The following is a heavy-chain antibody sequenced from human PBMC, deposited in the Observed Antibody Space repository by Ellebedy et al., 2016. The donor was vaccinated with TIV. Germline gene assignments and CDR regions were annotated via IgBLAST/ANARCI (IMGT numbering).Heavy chain of an antibody. CDR1: GFTFSTYW. J-gene: IGHJ4*02. D-gene: IGHD3-22*01. CDR3: AKGRGGGSDTSAPRYYFDY. CDR2: INQDGGDT. V-gene: IGHV3-7*03. Sequence: GESLKISCAASGFTFSTYWMSWVRQAPGKGLEWVATINQDGGDTYYVDSVKGRFTISRDNARNSLYLQMNSLRAEDTAVYYCAKGRGGGSDTSAPRYYFDYWGLGTLVTVSS.